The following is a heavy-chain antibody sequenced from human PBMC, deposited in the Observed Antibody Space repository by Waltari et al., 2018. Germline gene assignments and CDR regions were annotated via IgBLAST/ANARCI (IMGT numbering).Heavy chain of an antibody. D-gene: IGHD2-15*01. CDR2: TTYDGTNK. Sequence: QVQLVESGGGVVQPGRSLRLSCAASGFTFSKNVLHWVRPAPGKGLGWVAFTTYDGTNKNYGDSVKVRFTISRDDSKSTLFLQMNSLRAGETAVYCCAREVTTHSGGHDYWLFDLWGRGTLVSVSS. CDR1: GFTFSKNV. J-gene: IGHJ2*01. V-gene: IGHV3-30*01. CDR3: AREVTTHSGGHDYWLFDL.